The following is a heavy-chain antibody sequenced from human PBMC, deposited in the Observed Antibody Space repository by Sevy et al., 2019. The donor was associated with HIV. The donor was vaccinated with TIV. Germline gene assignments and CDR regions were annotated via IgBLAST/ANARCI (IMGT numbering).Heavy chain of an antibody. Sequence: GGSLRLSCAASGFTFSSYEMNWVRQAPGKGLEWVSYISSSGSTIYYADSVKGRFTISRDNAKNSLYLQMNSLRAEDTAIYYWARVGYVDTSMVSAFDIWGQGTMVTVSS. J-gene: IGHJ3*02. D-gene: IGHD5-18*01. CDR1: GFTFSSYE. V-gene: IGHV3-48*03. CDR2: ISSSGSTI. CDR3: ARVGYVDTSMVSAFDI.